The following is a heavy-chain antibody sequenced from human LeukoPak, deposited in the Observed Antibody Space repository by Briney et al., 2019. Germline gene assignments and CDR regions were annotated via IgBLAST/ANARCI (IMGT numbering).Heavy chain of an antibody. CDR2: ISAYNGNT. CDR1: GYTFSKYD. D-gene: IGHD6-6*01. Sequence: GASVKVSCKASGYTFSKYDINWVRQATGQGLEWMGWISAYNGNTNYAQKLQGRVTMTTDTSTSTAYMELRSLRSDDTAVYYCARESYEYSSSHRDYWGQGTLVTVSS. CDR3: ARESYEYSSSHRDY. V-gene: IGHV1-18*01. J-gene: IGHJ4*02.